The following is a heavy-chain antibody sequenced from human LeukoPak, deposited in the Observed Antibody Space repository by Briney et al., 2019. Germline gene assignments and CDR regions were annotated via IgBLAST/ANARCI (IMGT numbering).Heavy chain of an antibody. CDR3: AREAADDFWSGYYFDY. V-gene: IGHV3-30-3*01. J-gene: IGHJ4*02. CDR1: GFTFSSYA. D-gene: IGHD3-3*01. CDR2: ISYDGSNK. Sequence: GGSLRLSCAASGFTFSSYAMHWVRQAPGKGLEWVAVISYDGSNKYYADSVKGRFTISRDNSKNTLYLQMNSLRAEDTAVCYCAREAADDFWSGYYFDYWGQGTLVTVSS.